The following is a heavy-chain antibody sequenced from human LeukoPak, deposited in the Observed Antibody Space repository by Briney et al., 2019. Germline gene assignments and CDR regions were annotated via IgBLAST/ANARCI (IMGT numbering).Heavy chain of an antibody. V-gene: IGHV1-46*01. CDR3: ARERIAAAVGDAFDI. J-gene: IGHJ3*02. CDR1: GYTFTSYY. CDR2: INPSGGST. Sequence: ASVKVSCKASGYTFTSYYMHWVRQAPGQGLEWMGIINPSGGSTSYAQKFQGRVTMTRDTSTSTVYMELSSLRSEDTAVYYCARERIAAAVGDAFDIWGQGTMVTVSS. D-gene: IGHD6-13*01.